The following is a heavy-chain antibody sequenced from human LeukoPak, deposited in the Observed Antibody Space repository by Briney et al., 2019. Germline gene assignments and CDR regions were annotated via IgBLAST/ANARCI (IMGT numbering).Heavy chain of an antibody. CDR3: AIGRRWLH. D-gene: IGHD5-24*01. Sequence: GSLRLSCAASGFTFSSYWMSWIRQPPGKGLEWIGYIYYSGSTNYNPSLKSRVTISVDTSKNQFSLKLSSVTAADTAVYYCAIGRRWLHWGQGTLVTVSS. CDR1: GFTFSSYW. CDR2: IYYSGST. V-gene: IGHV4-59*01. J-gene: IGHJ4*02.